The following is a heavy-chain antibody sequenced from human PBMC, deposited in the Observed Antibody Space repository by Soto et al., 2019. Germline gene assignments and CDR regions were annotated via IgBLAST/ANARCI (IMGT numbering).Heavy chain of an antibody. J-gene: IGHJ4*02. V-gene: IGHV1-18*01. CDR2: ISAYNGNT. CDR3: ARGYCSSTSCYDFDY. Sequence: ASVKVSCKASGYTFTSYDINWVRQAPGQGLEWMGWISAYNGNTNYAQKLQGRVTMTTDTSTSTAYMELRSLRSDDTAVYYCARGYCSSTSCYDFDYWGQGTLVTVSS. CDR1: GYTFTSYD. D-gene: IGHD2-2*01.